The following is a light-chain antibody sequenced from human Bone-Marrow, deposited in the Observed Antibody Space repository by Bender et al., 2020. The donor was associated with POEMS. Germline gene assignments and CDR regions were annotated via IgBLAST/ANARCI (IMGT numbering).Light chain of an antibody. CDR1: SSDVGAYNY. J-gene: IGLJ2*01. Sequence: QSALTQPASVSGSPGQSITISCTGTSSDVGAYNYVSWYQQYPGKAPKLMIYDVSSRPSGVSNRFSGSKSGNTASLTISGLQAEDEADYYCSSYTSSSTLVFGGGTRLTVL. V-gene: IGLV2-14*03. CDR2: DVS. CDR3: SSYTSSSTLV.